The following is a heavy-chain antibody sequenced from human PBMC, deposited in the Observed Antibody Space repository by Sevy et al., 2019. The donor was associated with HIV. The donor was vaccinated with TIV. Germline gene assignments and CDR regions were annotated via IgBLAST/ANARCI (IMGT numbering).Heavy chain of an antibody. CDR1: GYSISSGYY. V-gene: IGHV4-38-2*01. D-gene: IGHD3-22*01. Sequence: SETLSLTCDVSGYSISSGYYGGWIRQPPGKGLEWIGSIYHSGSTYYNPSLKRRVTISVDTSKNQFSLKLRSVTAADTAVYYCARTLRGGIDSTASAFDIWGQGTMVTVSS. J-gene: IGHJ3*02. CDR3: ARTLRGGIDSTASAFDI. CDR2: IYHSGST.